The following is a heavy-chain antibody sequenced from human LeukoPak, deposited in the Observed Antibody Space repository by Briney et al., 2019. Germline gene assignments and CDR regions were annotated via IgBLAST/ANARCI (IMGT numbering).Heavy chain of an antibody. V-gene: IGHV1-8*03. Sequence: GASVKVSCKASGYTFTSYGISWVRQAPGQGLEWMGWMNPNSGNTGYAQKFQGRVTITRNTSISTAYMELSSLRSEDTAVYYCGIAVAGIIDYWGQGTLVTVSS. D-gene: IGHD6-19*01. CDR3: GIAVAGIIDY. CDR2: MNPNSGNT. CDR1: GYTFTSYG. J-gene: IGHJ4*02.